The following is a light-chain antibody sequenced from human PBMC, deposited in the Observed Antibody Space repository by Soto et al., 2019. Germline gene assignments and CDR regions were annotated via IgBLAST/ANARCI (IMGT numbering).Light chain of an antibody. J-gene: IGKJ1*01. Sequence: DIQMTQSPSTLSASVGDRVTITCRASQSISSWLAWYQQKPGKAPNLLIYKASSLESGVPSRFSGSGSGTEFTLTISSLQPDDFATYYCQQYNSYRWTFGQGTKVDIK. V-gene: IGKV1-5*03. CDR2: KAS. CDR1: QSISSW. CDR3: QQYNSYRWT.